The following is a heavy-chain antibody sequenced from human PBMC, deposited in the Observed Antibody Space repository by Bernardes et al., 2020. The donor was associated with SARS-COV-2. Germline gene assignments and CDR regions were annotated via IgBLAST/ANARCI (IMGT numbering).Heavy chain of an antibody. CDR3: ARETGHEGLLVQGVIITYYYYGMDV. Sequence: ASVKVSCKASGYTFTSYGISWVRQAPGQGLEWMGWISAYNGNTNYAQKLQGRVTMTTDTSTSTAYMELRSLRSDDTAVYYCARETGHEGLLVQGVIITYYYYGMDVWGQGTTVTVSS. V-gene: IGHV1-18*01. J-gene: IGHJ6*02. CDR2: ISAYNGNT. CDR1: GYTFTSYG. D-gene: IGHD3-10*01.